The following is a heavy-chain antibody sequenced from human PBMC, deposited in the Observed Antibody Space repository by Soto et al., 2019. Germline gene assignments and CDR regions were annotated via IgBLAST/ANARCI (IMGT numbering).Heavy chain of an antibody. CDR1: GGSISSSSYY. Sequence: QLQLQESGPGLVKPSETLSLTCTVSGGSISSSSYYWGWIRQPPGKGLEWIGSIYYSGSTYYNPSLKGRVTISVDPSKNQFSLKLSSVTAADPAVYYCARGYCSGGSCRPFAYWGQGTLVTVSS. J-gene: IGHJ4*02. CDR3: ARGYCSGGSCRPFAY. D-gene: IGHD2-15*01. V-gene: IGHV4-39*01. CDR2: IYYSGST.